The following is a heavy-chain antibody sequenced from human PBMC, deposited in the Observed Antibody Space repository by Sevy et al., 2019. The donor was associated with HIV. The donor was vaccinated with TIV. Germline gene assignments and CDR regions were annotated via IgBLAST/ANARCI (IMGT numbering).Heavy chain of an antibody. V-gene: IGHV3-7*01. J-gene: IGHJ4*02. CDR3: VREGLGGFSYSLDC. CDR2: MKEDGSEK. CDR1: GFTFSSYW. Sequence: GGSLRLSCAASGFTFSSYWMSWVRQAPGKGLEWVATMKEDGSEKYYVDSVKGGFTISRDNAKNSLYVQMNSLRAEDTAVYYCVREGLGGFSYSLDCWGQGTLVTVSS. D-gene: IGHD5-18*01.